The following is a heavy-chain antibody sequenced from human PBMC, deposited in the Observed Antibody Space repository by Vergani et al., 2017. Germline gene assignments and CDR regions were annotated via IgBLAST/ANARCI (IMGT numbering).Heavy chain of an antibody. CDR1: GGSISSYY. Sequence: QVQLQESGPGLVKPSETLSLTCTVSGGSISSYYWSWIWQPPGKGLEWIGYIYYSGSTNYNPSLKSRVTISVDTSKNQFSLKLSSVTAADTAVYYCARGVAVAGSGIYYYYYGMDVWGQGTTVTVSS. V-gene: IGHV4-59*01. CDR2: IYYSGST. CDR3: ARGVAVAGSGIYYYYYGMDV. D-gene: IGHD6-19*01. J-gene: IGHJ6*02.